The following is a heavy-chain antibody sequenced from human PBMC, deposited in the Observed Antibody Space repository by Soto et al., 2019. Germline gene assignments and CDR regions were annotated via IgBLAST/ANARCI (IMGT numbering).Heavy chain of an antibody. D-gene: IGHD1-26*01. CDR1: GGSISSYN. Sequence: ETLSRTCPMSGGSISSYNWSWIRPPPGKGLEWIGYIYYSGSTNYNPSLKSRVTISVDTSKNQFSLKLSSVTAADTAVYYCARAPGGIVGATMAWFDPWGQGTLVTVYS. V-gene: IGHV4-59*01. J-gene: IGHJ5*02. CDR2: IYYSGST. CDR3: ARAPGGIVGATMAWFDP.